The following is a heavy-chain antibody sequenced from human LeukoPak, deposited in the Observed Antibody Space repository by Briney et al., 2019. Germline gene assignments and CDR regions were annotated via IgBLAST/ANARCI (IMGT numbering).Heavy chain of an antibody. V-gene: IGHV4-34*01. D-gene: IGHD2-21*01. CDR2: INHSGST. CDR3: ARGFGGD. CDR1: GFTFNSYS. Sequence: GSLRLSCAASGFTFNSYSLSWIRQPPGKGLEWIGEINHSGSTNYNPSLKSRVTISVDTSKNQFSLKLSSVTAADTAVYYCARGFGGDWGQGTLVTVSS. J-gene: IGHJ4*02.